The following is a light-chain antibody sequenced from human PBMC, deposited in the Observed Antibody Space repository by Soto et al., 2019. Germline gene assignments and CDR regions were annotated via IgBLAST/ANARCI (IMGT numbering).Light chain of an antibody. CDR2: KIS. CDR3: MQASHFPRT. CDR1: QSLVHSNGDTY. Sequence: DFVLTQTPLSSPVTLGQPASISCRCSQSLVHSNGDTYLNWLLQRPGQPPRLLIYKISNRFAGVPDRFSGSGSGTDFILRISRVEAEDVGVYYCMQASHFPRTFGQGTKLEIK. J-gene: IGKJ2*01. V-gene: IGKV2-24*01.